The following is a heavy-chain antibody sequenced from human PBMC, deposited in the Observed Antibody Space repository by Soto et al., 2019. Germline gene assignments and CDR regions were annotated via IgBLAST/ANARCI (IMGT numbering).Heavy chain of an antibody. D-gene: IGHD6-6*01. CDR2: ISGSGGST. V-gene: IGHV3-23*01. CDR3: AKDRRLEAARVIYYYYYYMDV. CDR1: GFTFSSYA. J-gene: IGHJ6*03. Sequence: GESLKISCAASGFTFSSYAMSWVRQAPGKGLEWVSAISGSGGSTYYADSVKGRFTISRDNSKNTLYLQMNSLRAEDTAVYYCAKDRRLEAARVIYYYYYYMDVWGKGTTVTVSS.